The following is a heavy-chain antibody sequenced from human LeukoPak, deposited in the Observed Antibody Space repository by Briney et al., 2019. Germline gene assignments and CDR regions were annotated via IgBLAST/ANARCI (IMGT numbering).Heavy chain of an antibody. V-gene: IGHV3-43*01. CDR2: ITWKSHRT. Sequence: GGSLRLSCAASEFTFDDDTMHWVRQTPGRGLEWVSFITWKSHRTHYADSVKGRFTVSRDNSKDSLYLQMNSLRTEDTGLYHCASEVGYRSLGYLGQGTLVTVSS. J-gene: IGHJ4*02. D-gene: IGHD3-3*01. CDR3: ASEVGYRSLGY. CDR1: EFTFDDDT.